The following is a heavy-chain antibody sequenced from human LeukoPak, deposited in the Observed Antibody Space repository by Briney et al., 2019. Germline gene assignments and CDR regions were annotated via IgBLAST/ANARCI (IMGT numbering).Heavy chain of an antibody. D-gene: IGHD2-2*01. CDR3: ARRLTQYDXLDP. CDR1: GDSVSSNSVT. Sequence: SQTLSLTCAISGDSVSSNSVTWNWIRQSPSRGLEWLGRTYYRSTWYNDYAVSVRGRITVNPDTSKNQFSLHLNSVTPEDTAVYYCARRLTQYDXLDPWXXXXLVTVSS. V-gene: IGHV6-1*01. CDR2: TYYRSTWYN. J-gene: IGHJ5*02.